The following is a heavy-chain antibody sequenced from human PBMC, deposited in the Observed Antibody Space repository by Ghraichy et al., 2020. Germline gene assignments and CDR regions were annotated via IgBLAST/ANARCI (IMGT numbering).Heavy chain of an antibody. J-gene: IGHJ3*02. V-gene: IGHV3-53*01. D-gene: IGHD3-3*01. Sequence: GGSLRLSCAASGYTVSNNYMSWVRQAPGKGLEWVSVIYSGGSTNYADSVKGRFTISRDNSKNTVYLQMNSLRAEDTAVYYCARGAGLEDDFSQGTFDIWGQGTMVTVSS. CDR2: IYSGGST. CDR1: GYTVSNNY. CDR3: ARGAGLEDDFSQGTFDI.